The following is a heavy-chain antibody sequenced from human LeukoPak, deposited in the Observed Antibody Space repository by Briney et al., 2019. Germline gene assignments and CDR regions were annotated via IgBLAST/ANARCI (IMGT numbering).Heavy chain of an antibody. CDR3: ARSRPGGEFYFDY. V-gene: IGHV1-2*02. CDR2: INPNSGGT. Sequence: GASVKVSCKASGYTFTSYGISWVRQAPGQGLEWMGWINPNSGGTNYAQKFQGRVTMTRDTSISTAYMELSRLRSDDTAVYYCARSRPGGEFYFDYWGQGTLVTVSS. CDR1: GYTFTSYG. J-gene: IGHJ4*02. D-gene: IGHD3-10*01.